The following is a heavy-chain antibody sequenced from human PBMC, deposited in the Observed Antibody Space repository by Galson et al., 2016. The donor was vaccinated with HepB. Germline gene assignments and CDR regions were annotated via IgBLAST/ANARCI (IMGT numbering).Heavy chain of an antibody. CDR3: AHLHYEFWSDFYIAGRFFFGY. J-gene: IGHJ4*02. CDR2: IYWDDDK. D-gene: IGHD3-3*01. CDR1: GFSLTTSGVG. Sequence: PALVKPTQTLTLTCTFSGFSLTTSGVGVGWIRQPPGKALEWLALIYWDDDKRYSPFLKSRLTITKDTSKDQVVLTMTNMDPVDTATYYCAHLHYEFWSDFYIAGRFFFGYWGQGTLVTVSS. V-gene: IGHV2-5*02.